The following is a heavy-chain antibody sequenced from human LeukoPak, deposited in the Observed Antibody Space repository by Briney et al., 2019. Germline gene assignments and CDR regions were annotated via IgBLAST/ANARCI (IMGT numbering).Heavy chain of an antibody. J-gene: IGHJ6*03. CDR1: GFTFSSYG. CDR3: AKDRYYYYYYMDV. Sequence: GGSLRLSCAASGFTFSSYGMHWVRQAPGKGLEWVAFIRYDGSNKYYADSVKGRFTISRDNSKNTLYLQMNSLRAEDTAVYYCAKDRYYYYYYMDVWGKGTTVTVSS. V-gene: IGHV3-30*02. CDR2: IRYDGSNK.